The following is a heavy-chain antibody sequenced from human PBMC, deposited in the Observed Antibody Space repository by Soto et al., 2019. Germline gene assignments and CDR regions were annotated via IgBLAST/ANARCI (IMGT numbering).Heavy chain of an antibody. V-gene: IGHV4-31*03. CDR2: IYYSGST. Sequence: KPSETLSLTCSVSGGSISSGGYYWSWIRQHLGKGLEWIGYIYYSGSTYYNPSLKSRVSISVDTSKNQFSLKLSSVTAADTAIYYCAREVGAAAGNYYYYGMDVWGQGTTVTVSS. CDR1: GGSISSGGYY. CDR3: AREVGAAAGNYYYYGMDV. J-gene: IGHJ6*02. D-gene: IGHD6-13*01.